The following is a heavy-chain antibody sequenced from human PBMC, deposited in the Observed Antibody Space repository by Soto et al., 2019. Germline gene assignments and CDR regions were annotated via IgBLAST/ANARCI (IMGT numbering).Heavy chain of an antibody. CDR3: AREAGPRYFDI. CDR2: ISYDGSNK. CDR1: GFTFSSYA. Sequence: PGGSLRLSCAASGFTFSSYAMHWVRQAPGKGLEWVAVISYDGSNKYYADSVKGRFTISRDNSKNTLYLQMNSLRAEDTAVYYCAREAGPRYFDIWGQGTMVTVSS. D-gene: IGHD6-13*01. V-gene: IGHV3-30-3*01. J-gene: IGHJ3*02.